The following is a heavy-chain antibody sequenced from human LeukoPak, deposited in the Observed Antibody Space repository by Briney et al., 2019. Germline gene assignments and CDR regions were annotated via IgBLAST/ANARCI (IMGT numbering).Heavy chain of an antibody. CDR2: IKQDGSEK. CDR3: ARSGKRWLQFAEESFEY. J-gene: IGHJ4*02. Sequence: GGSLRLSCAASGFTFSSYWMSWLRQAPGKGLEWVANIKQDGSEKYYVDSVKGRFTISRDNAKNSLYLQMNSLRAEDTAVYYCARSGKRWLQFAEESFEYWGQGTLVTVSS. V-gene: IGHV3-7*01. CDR1: GFTFSSYW. D-gene: IGHD5-24*01.